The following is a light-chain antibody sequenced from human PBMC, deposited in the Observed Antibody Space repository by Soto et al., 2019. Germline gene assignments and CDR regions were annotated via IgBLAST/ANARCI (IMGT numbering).Light chain of an antibody. CDR3: SSYTSSRAYV. CDR2: EVS. J-gene: IGLJ1*01. V-gene: IGLV2-14*01. Sequence: QSALTQPASVSGSPGQSITISCTGTSSDVGGYNYVSWYQQQSGKAPKLMIHEVSNGPSGVSSRFSGSKSGNTASLTISGLQAEDEADYYCSSYTSSRAYVFGIGTKVTVL. CDR1: SSDVGGYNY.